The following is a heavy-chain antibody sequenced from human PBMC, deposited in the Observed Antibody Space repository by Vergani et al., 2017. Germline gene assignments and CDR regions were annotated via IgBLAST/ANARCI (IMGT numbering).Heavy chain of an antibody. J-gene: IGHJ4*02. CDR1: GFTVSSNY. Sequence: EVQLVESGGGLVQPGGSLRLSCAASGFTVSSNYMSWVRQAPGKGLEWVSVIYSGGSTYYADSVKGRFTISRDNSKNTLYLQMNSLRAEDTAVYYCAREDICSSSSWCFDYWGQGTLVTVSS. D-gene: IGHD6-6*01. CDR2: IYSGGST. CDR3: AREDICSSSSWCFDY. V-gene: IGHV3-66*02.